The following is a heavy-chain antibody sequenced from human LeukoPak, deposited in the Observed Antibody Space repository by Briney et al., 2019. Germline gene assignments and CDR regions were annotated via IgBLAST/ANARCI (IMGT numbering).Heavy chain of an antibody. Sequence: GGSLRLSCAASGFTFSSYAMSWVRQAPGKGLEWVSAISGSGGSTYYADSVKGRFTISRDNSKNTLYLQMNSLRAEDTAVYYCAKDISVVWFGISMFDPWGQGTLVTVSS. V-gene: IGHV3-23*01. CDR2: ISGSGGST. CDR1: GFTFSSYA. D-gene: IGHD3-10*01. J-gene: IGHJ5*02. CDR3: AKDISVVWFGISMFDP.